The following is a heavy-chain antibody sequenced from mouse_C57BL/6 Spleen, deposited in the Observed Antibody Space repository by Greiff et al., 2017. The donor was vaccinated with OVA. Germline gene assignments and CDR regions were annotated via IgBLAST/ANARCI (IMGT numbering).Heavy chain of an antibody. CDR2: IDPNSGGT. Sequence: QVQLQQPGAELVKPGASVKLSCKASGYTFTSYWMHWVKQRPGRGLEWIGRIDPNSGGTKYNEKFKSKATLTVDKPSSTAYMQLSSLTSEDSAVYYCARSSITTVRYWYFEVWGTGTTVTVSS. CDR1: GYTFTSYW. D-gene: IGHD1-1*01. J-gene: IGHJ1*03. CDR3: ARSSITTVRYWYFEV. V-gene: IGHV1-72*01.